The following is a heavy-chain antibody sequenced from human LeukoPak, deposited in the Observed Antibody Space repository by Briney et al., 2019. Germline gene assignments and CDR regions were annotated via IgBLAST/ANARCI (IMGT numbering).Heavy chain of an antibody. CDR1: GFTFSSYG. Sequence: GGSLRLSCAGSGFTFSSYGMSWVRQAPGKGLEWVSGISGSGGSTYYADSVKGRFTISRDNSKNTLYLQMNSLRAEDTAVYYCAKAGGGVAAAGFDYWGQGTLVTVSS. J-gene: IGHJ4*02. V-gene: IGHV3-23*01. CDR3: AKAGGGVAAAGFDY. D-gene: IGHD6-13*01. CDR2: ISGSGGST.